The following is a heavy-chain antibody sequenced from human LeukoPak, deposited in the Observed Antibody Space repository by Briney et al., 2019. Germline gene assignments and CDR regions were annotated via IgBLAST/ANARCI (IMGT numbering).Heavy chain of an antibody. Sequence: ASVKVSCKASGYTFTGYYMHWVRQAPGRGPEWMGWINPNSGGINYAQKFQGRVTMTRDTSISAAYLQWSSLKASDTAMYYCATPYGEGMDVWGQGTTVTVSS. CDR3: ATPYGEGMDV. J-gene: IGHJ6*02. CDR2: INPNSGGI. D-gene: IGHD4-17*01. CDR1: GYTFTGYY. V-gene: IGHV1-2*02.